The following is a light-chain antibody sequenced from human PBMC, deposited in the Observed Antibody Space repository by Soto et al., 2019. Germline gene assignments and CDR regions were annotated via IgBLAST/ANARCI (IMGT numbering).Light chain of an antibody. V-gene: IGLV2-8*01. J-gene: IGLJ1*01. CDR1: SSDVGAYNY. CDR2: EVT. CDR3: SSYTGNANILYV. Sequence: QSALIQPPSASGSPGQSVTISCTGTSSDVGAYNYVSWYQLHPGKAPKLIISEVTKRPSGVPDRFGGSKSGNTASLTVSGLQAEDEADYHCSSYTGNANILYVFGSGTKVTVL.